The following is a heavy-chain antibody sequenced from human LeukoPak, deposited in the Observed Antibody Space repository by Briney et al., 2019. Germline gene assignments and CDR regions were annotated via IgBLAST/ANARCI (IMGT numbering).Heavy chain of an antibody. CDR3: ARRQGCSSTSCPPDS. Sequence: GESLKISCKHSGDSFTNFWIAWVRQMPGKGLEWMGILYLGDSDTRYSPSFQGQVTMSADKSINTAYLQWSSLKASDTAVYYCARRQGCSSTSCPPDSWGQGTLVTVSS. D-gene: IGHD2-2*01. V-gene: IGHV5-51*01. J-gene: IGHJ4*02. CDR2: LYLGDSDT. CDR1: GDSFTNFW.